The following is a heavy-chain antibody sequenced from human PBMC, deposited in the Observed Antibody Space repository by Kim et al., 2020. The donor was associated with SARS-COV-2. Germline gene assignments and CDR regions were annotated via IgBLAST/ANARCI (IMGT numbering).Heavy chain of an antibody. J-gene: IGHJ4*02. CDR2: VRSKGANYAT. V-gene: IGHV3-73*01. CDR3: THLGS. Sequence: GGSLRLSCAASGFNFSATSIYWIRQAPGRGLEWIAHVRSKGANYATEYAASVTGRFSMSRDDSKSSAELLMTRLRIDDTAVYYCTHLGSCGRGTLVSVSS. CDR1: GFNFSATS.